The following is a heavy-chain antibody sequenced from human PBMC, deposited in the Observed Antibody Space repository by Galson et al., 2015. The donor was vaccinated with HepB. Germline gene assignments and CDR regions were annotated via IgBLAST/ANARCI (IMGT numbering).Heavy chain of an antibody. CDR2: IYPKNGGT. CDR3: ARGFDY. V-gene: IGHV1-2*06. J-gene: IGHJ4*02. Sequence: SVKVSCKASGYTFTDYYLRWVRQAPGRGLEWMGRIYPKNGGTNFARKFQGRVTMTRDTSISTVYMELSRLISEDTAVYYCARGFDYWGQGTLVTVSS. CDR1: GYTFTDYY.